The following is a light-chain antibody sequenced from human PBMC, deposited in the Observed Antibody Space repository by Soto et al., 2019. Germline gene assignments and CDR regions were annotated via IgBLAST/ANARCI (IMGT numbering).Light chain of an antibody. Sequence: DIQLTQSPSFLSASIGDRVTITCQASQGINNFLAWYQKQPGKAPKLLMYAASTLQSGVPSRFSGSGSGTEFTLTISSLQPEDFATYYCQQVKSYPLTFGGGTKVEIK. J-gene: IGKJ4*01. CDR2: AAS. CDR1: QGINNF. V-gene: IGKV1-9*01. CDR3: QQVKSYPLT.